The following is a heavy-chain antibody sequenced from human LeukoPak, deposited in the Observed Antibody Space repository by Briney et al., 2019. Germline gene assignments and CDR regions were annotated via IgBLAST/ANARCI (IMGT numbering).Heavy chain of an antibody. CDR3: AKDGLGSRFDSSAPGIYFGMDV. J-gene: IGHJ6*02. Sequence: PGGSLRLSCAASGFTFSTYGMHWVRQAPGKGLEWVAVISYDGSNEHYADSVKGRFTTSRDNSKNTLYLQMNSLRAEDTAVYYCAKDGLGSRFDSSAPGIYFGMDVWGQGTTVTVSS. CDR2: ISYDGSNE. CDR1: GFTFSTYG. D-gene: IGHD3-22*01. V-gene: IGHV3-30*18.